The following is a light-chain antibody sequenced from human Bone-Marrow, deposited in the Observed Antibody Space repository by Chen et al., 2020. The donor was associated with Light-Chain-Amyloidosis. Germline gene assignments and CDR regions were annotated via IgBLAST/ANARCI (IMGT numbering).Light chain of an antibody. CDR1: SSDVGAYNY. Sequence: QSALTQPASVSGSPGQSITISCTGTSSDVGAYNYVSWYQQHPGKVPKVMIYDVSNRPSGVSNRFSGAKSGNTASLNISGLQAEDEAHYYCSSYTSSSTLVFGGGTKLTVL. J-gene: IGLJ2*01. CDR2: DVS. CDR3: SSYTSSSTLV. V-gene: IGLV2-14*03.